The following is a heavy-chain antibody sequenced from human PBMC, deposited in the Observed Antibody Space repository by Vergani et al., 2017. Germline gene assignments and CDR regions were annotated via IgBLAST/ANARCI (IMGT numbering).Heavy chain of an antibody. CDR3: AKDLDYGGNYPAYYYYYMDV. CDR2: ISYDGSNK. CDR1: GFTFSSYG. Sequence: QVQLVESGGGVVQPGRSLRLSCAASGFTFSSYGMHWVRQAPGTGLEWVAVISYDGSNKYYADSVKGRFTLSRDNCKNTLYLQMNSLRPEDTAVYYCAKDLDYGGNYPAYYYYYMDVWGKGTTVTVSS. J-gene: IGHJ6*03. D-gene: IGHD4-23*01. V-gene: IGHV3-30*18.